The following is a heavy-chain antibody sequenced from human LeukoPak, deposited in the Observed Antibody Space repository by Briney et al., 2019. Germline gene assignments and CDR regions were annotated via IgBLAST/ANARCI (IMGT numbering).Heavy chain of an antibody. CDR1: VFTFSSYG. CDR2: INSDGSST. CDR3: AKDSLGIAVAGTLDY. Sequence: PGGSLRLSCAASVFTFSSYGMHWVRQAPGKGLVWVSRINSDGSSTSYADSVKGRFTISRDNAKNTLYLQMNSLRAEDTAVYYCAKDSLGIAVAGTLDYWGQGTLVTVSS. J-gene: IGHJ4*02. V-gene: IGHV3-74*01. D-gene: IGHD6-19*01.